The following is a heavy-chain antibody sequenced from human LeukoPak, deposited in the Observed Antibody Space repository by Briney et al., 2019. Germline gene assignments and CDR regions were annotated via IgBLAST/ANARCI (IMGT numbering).Heavy chain of an antibody. J-gene: IGHJ4*02. V-gene: IGHV3-43*01. Sequence: GGSLRLSCAASGFTFDDYTMRWVRQAPGKGLEWVSLISWDGGSTYYADSVKGRFTISRDNSKNSLYLQMNSLRTEDTALYYCAKSSGYYLYYFDYWGQGTLVTVSS. CDR3: AKSSGYYLYYFDY. CDR2: ISWDGGST. CDR1: GFTFDDYT. D-gene: IGHD3-22*01.